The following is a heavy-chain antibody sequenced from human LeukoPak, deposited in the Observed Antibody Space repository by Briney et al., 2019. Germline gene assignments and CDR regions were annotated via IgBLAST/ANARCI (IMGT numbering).Heavy chain of an antibody. CDR3: TTDPYSYGIIDIDY. Sequence: GGSLRLSCAASGFTFSSAWMSWVRQAPGKGLEWVGRIKTKIDGGTTDYAAPVKGRFTISRDDSKDTLYLQMNSLKTEDTAVYYCTTDPYSYGIIDIDYWGQGTLVTVSS. CDR1: GFTFSSAW. J-gene: IGHJ4*02. CDR2: IKTKIDGGTT. D-gene: IGHD5-18*01. V-gene: IGHV3-15*01.